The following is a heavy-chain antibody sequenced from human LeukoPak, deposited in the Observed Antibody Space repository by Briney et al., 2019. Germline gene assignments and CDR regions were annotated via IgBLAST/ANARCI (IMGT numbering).Heavy chain of an antibody. V-gene: IGHV1-18*01. CDR1: GYTFSRFG. Sequence: GASVKVSCKASGYTFSRFGMSGVRQAPGQGLEWMGWISTSNGNTNYAQKFQDRVPLTTDTSTSTPYMELRSLRSDDTAVYFCARPAVVAAQFDYWGQGTRVAVSS. D-gene: IGHD2-15*01. CDR3: ARPAVVAAQFDY. J-gene: IGHJ4*02. CDR2: ISTSNGNT.